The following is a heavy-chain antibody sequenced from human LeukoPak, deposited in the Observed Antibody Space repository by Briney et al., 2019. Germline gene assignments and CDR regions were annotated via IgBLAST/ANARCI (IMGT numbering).Heavy chain of an antibody. V-gene: IGHV4-59*01. D-gene: IGHD6-19*01. J-gene: IGHJ5*02. Sequence: SETLSLTCTVSGGSISSYYWSWIRQPPGKGLEWLGYIYYSGSTNYNPSLKSRVTISVDTSKNQFSLKLSSVTAADTAVYYCARDRGIAVAGMSWFDPWGQGTLVTVSS. CDR3: ARDRGIAVAGMSWFDP. CDR1: GGSISSYY. CDR2: IYYSGST.